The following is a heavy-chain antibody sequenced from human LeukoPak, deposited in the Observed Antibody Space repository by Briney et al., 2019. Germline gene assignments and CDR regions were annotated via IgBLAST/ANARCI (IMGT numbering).Heavy chain of an antibody. CDR3: ARGRMVRGVIITYNWFYP. J-gene: IGHJ5*02. V-gene: IGHV1-3*01. CDR2: INAGNGNT. Sequence: ASVKVSCKASGYTFTSYAMHWVRQAPGQRLEWMGWINAGNGNTKYSQKFQGRVTITRDTSASTAYMELSSLRSEDTAVYYCARGRMVRGVIITYNWFYPWGQGTLVTVSS. D-gene: IGHD3-10*01. CDR1: GYTFTSYA.